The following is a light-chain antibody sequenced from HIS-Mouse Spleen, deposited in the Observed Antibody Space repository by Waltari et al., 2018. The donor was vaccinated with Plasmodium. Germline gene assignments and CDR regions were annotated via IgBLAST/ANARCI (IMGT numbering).Light chain of an antibody. V-gene: IGKV3-15*01. CDR1: QSVSSN. CDR2: GAS. J-gene: IGKJ3*01. Sequence: EIVMTQSPATLSVSPWESATLSCRASQSVSSNLAWYQQKPGQAPRLLIYGASTRATGIPARFSGSGSGTEFTLTISSLQSEDFAVYYCQQYNNWSFTFGPGTKVDIK. CDR3: QQYNNWSFT.